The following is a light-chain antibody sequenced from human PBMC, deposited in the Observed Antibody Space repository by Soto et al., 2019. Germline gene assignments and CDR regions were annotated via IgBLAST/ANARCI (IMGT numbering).Light chain of an antibody. CDR1: NIGSKS. Sequence: SYELTQPPSVSVAPGQTARIPCGGNNIGSKSVHWYQQKSGQAPVLVVYDDSDRPSGIPERFSGSNSGNTATLTIRRVEAGDEADYYCQVWDSYSDHHVFGGGTKVTVL. V-gene: IGLV3-21*02. CDR3: QVWDSYSDHHV. CDR2: DDS. J-gene: IGLJ2*01.